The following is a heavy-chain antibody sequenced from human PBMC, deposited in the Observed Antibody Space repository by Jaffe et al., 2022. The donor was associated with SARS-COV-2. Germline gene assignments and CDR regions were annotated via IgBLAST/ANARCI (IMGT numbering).Heavy chain of an antibody. CDR2: IYYSGST. J-gene: IGHJ6*02. Sequence: QVQLQESGPGLLMPSQTLSLTCTVSGGSISSNGYFWSWIRQHPGRGLEWIGYIYYSGSTYYNPSLKSRLTISVDTSKNQFSLNLRSVTAADTAVYYCARDPSGLFYYHGLDVWGQGTTVTVSS. CDR1: GGSISSNGYF. D-gene: IGHD6-25*01. CDR3: ARDPSGLFYYHGLDV. V-gene: IGHV4-31*03.